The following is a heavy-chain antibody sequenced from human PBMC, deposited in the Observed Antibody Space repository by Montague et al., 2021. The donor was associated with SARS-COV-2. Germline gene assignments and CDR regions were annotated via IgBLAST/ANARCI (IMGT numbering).Heavy chain of an antibody. V-gene: IGHV3-21*01. J-gene: IGHJ6*02. Sequence: SLRLSCAASGFTFSSISMNWVRQAPGKRLEWVSSICSESAYIVYAESVRGRFTISRDNAQNLLYLQMNSLRAEDTAVYYCARFETSKFYSSGMDVWGQGTTVTVSS. CDR3: ARFETSKFYSSGMDV. D-gene: IGHD2-15*01. CDR2: ICSESAYI. CDR1: GFTFSSIS.